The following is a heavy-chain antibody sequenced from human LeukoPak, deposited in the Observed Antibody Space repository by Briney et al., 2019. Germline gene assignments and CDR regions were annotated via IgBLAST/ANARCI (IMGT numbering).Heavy chain of an antibody. CDR2: IYYSGST. D-gene: IGHD3-10*01. CDR3: ARGGNYYGSGSYYNETIDY. CDR1: GGSISSGGYY. V-gene: IGHV4-31*03. Sequence: SQTLSLTCTVSGGSISSGGYYWSWIRQHPGKGLEWIGYIYYSGSTYYNPSLKSRVTISVDTSKNQFSLKLSSVTAADTAVYYCARGGNYYGSGSYYNETIDYWGQGTLVTVSS. J-gene: IGHJ4*02.